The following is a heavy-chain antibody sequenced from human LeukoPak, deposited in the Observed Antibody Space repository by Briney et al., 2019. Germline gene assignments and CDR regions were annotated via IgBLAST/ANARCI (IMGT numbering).Heavy chain of an antibody. CDR2: IYGGGST. J-gene: IGHJ3*02. D-gene: IGHD2/OR15-2a*01. V-gene: IGHV3-53*01. Sequence: GGSLRLSCAASGFTVSSNYMSWVRQAPGKGLEWVSVIYGGGSTYYADSVKGRFTISRDNSKNTLYLQMNSLRAEDTAVYYCARDILSQGPDAFDIWGQGTMVTVSS. CDR1: GFTVSSNY. CDR3: ARDILSQGPDAFDI.